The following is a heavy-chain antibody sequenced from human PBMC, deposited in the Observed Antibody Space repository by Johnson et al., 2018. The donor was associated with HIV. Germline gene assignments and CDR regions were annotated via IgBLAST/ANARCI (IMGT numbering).Heavy chain of an antibody. CDR3: AKDSTITIFGVVTSPYGFDV. D-gene: IGHD3-3*01. V-gene: IGHV3-23*04. J-gene: IGHJ3*01. Sequence: VQLVESGGGLAQPGGSLRLSCVGSGLTFSSYAMSWVRQAPGKGLEWVSAISASGGSTYSAASVKGRFTISEGNTNNTLLLQMNSLRADDTAVYYCAKDSTITIFGVVTSPYGFDVWGQGTMVTVSS. CDR2: ISASGGST. CDR1: GLTFSSYA.